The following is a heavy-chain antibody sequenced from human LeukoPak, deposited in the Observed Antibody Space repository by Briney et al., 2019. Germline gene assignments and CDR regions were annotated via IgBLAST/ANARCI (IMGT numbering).Heavy chain of an antibody. Sequence: ASVKVSCKASGYTFTSYGISWVRQAPGQGLEWLGYIRPMTGDTNYAQKFQDRVTFSMDTSTATAYMELRSPRSDDTAFYYCGRGVQSFDPWGQGTLVTVSS. CDR3: GRGVQSFDP. J-gene: IGHJ5*02. V-gene: IGHV1-18*01. CDR1: GYTFTSYG. CDR2: IRPMTGDT.